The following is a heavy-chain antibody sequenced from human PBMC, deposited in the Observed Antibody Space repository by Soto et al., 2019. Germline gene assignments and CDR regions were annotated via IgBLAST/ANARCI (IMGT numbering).Heavy chain of an antibody. CDR2: ISYDGSNK. CDR1: GFTFSSYA. Sequence: PGGSLRLSCAASGFTFSSYAMHWVRQAPGKGLEWVAVISYDGSNKYYADSVKGRFTISRDNSKNTLYLQMNSLRAEDTAVYYCARDLGXCSSTSCSTYYYYGMDVWGQGTTVTVSS. CDR3: ARDLGXCSSTSCSTYYYYGMDV. J-gene: IGHJ6*02. D-gene: IGHD2-2*01. V-gene: IGHV3-30-3*01.